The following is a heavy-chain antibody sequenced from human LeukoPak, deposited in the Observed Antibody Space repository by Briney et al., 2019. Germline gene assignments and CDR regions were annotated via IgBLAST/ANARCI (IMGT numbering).Heavy chain of an antibody. D-gene: IGHD3-16*01. V-gene: IGHV3-30*03. CDR1: GFTFITYG. J-gene: IGHJ4*02. CDR3: ASNRLSGYDPSPFDY. CDR2: ISYDGSNK. Sequence: PGGSLRLSCAASGFTFITYGMHWVRQAPGKGLEWVAVISYDGSNKYYADSVKGQFTISRDNSKNTLYLQMNSLRAEDTAVYYCASNRLSGYDPSPFDYWGQGTLVTVSS.